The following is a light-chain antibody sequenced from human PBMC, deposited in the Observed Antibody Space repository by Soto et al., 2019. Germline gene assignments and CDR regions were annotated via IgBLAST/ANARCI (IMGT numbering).Light chain of an antibody. Sequence: DIQMTQSPSSLSASVGDRVTITCRASQSISSYLNWYQQKPGKAPKLLIYAASSLQSGVPSRFSGSGSGTDFTLTISSLQPEDFATYYCQQSYSTWCTFGQGTKVDIK. CDR2: AAS. CDR3: QQSYSTWCT. J-gene: IGKJ2*02. CDR1: QSISSY. V-gene: IGKV1-39*01.